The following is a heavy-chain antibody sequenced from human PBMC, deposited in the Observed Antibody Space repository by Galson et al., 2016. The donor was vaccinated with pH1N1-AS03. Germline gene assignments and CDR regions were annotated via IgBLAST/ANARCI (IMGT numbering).Heavy chain of an antibody. CDR1: GFTFSYYS. D-gene: IGHD2-21*02. Sequence: SLRLSCAASGFTFSYYSMNWVRQAPGKGLEWVSYISSRGDSIYYADSVKGRFSISRDSAKEALYMQMNSLRDEDTGVYYCARIVTMSYFDSWGQGTLVTVSS. V-gene: IGHV3-48*02. CDR3: ARIVTMSYFDS. J-gene: IGHJ4*02. CDR2: ISSRGDSI.